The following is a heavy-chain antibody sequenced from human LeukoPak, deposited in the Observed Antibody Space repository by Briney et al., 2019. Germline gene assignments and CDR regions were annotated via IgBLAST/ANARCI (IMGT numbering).Heavy chain of an antibody. V-gene: IGHV1-69*13. J-gene: IGHJ4*02. CDR2: IIPIFGTA. CDR1: GGTFSSYA. Sequence: SVKVSCKASGGTFSSYAISWVRQAPGQGLEWMGGIIPIFGTANYAQKFQGRVTITADESTSTAYMELSSLRSEDTAVYYCAREGGNFAYYYDSSGYYKNGGGGFFDHWGQGTLVTVSS. CDR3: AREGGNFAYYYDSSGYYKNGGGGFFDH. D-gene: IGHD3-22*01.